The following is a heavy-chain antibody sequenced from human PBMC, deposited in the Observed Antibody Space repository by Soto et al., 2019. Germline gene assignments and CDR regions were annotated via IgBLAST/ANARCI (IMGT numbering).Heavy chain of an antibody. V-gene: IGHV4-59*01. J-gene: IGHJ5*02. CDR2: IYYSGST. CDR3: ARSVFP. Sequence: SETLSLTCTVSGGSISKYYWSWIRQPPGKGLEWIGYIYYSGSTNYNPSLKSRVTISVDTSKNQFSLKLSSVTAADTAVYYCARSVFPWGQGTLVTVSS. CDR1: GGSISKYY.